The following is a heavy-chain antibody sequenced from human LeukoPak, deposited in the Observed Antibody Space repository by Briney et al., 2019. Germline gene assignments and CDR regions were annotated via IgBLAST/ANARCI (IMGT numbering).Heavy chain of an antibody. Sequence: GASVKVSCKASGYTFTGYYMHWVRQAPGQGLEWMGWINPNSGGTNYAQKFQGRVTMTRDTSISTAYMELSRLRSDDTAVYYCAREYCSGGGCYRRSFDPWGQGTLVTVSS. D-gene: IGHD2-15*01. J-gene: IGHJ5*02. CDR2: INPNSGGT. CDR1: GYTFTGYY. V-gene: IGHV1-2*02. CDR3: AREYCSGGGCYRRSFDP.